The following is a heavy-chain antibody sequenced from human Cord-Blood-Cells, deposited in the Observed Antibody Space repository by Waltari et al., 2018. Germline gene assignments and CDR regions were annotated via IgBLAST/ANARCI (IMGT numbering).Heavy chain of an antibody. V-gene: IGHV3-23*01. CDR3: AKSKAAAGTPFDY. D-gene: IGHD6-13*01. CDR2: ISGSGGST. CDR1: GFTFSSYA. Sequence: EVQLLESGGGLVQPGGSLSHSCAASGFTFSSYAMIWVRQAPGKGLEWVSAISGSGGSTYYADAVKGRFTISRDNSKNTLYLQMNSLRAEDTAVYYCAKSKAAAGTPFDYWGQGTLVTVSS. J-gene: IGHJ4*02.